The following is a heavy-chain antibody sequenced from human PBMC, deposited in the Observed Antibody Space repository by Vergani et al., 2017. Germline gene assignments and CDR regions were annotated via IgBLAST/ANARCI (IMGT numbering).Heavy chain of an antibody. CDR2: IYYSGST. CDR3: ARARIAAAGTDFDY. V-gene: IGHV4-59*12. J-gene: IGHJ4*02. CDR1: GGSISSYY. Sequence: QVQLQESGPGLVKPSETLSLTCTVSGGSISSYYWSWIRQPPGKGLEWIGYIYYSGSTNYNPSLKSRVTISVDTSKNQFSLKLSSVTAADTAVYYCARARIAAAGTDFDYWGQGTLVTVSS. D-gene: IGHD6-13*01.